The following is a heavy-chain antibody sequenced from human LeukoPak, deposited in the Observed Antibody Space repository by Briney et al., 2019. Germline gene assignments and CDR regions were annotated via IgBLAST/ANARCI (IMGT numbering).Heavy chain of an antibody. J-gene: IGHJ4*02. CDR2: ISSSSSYI. D-gene: IGHD3-10*01. V-gene: IGHV3-21*04. CDR1: GFTFSSYS. CDR3: ARLGYGSGSQYYFDY. Sequence: GGSLRLSCAASGFTFSSYSMNWVRQAPGKGLEWVSSISSSSSYIYYADSVKGRFTISRDNAKNSLYLQMNSLRAEDTAVYYCARLGYGSGSQYYFDYWGQGTLVTVSS.